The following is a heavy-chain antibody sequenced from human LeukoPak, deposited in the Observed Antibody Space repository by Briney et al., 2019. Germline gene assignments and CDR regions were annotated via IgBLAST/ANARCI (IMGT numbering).Heavy chain of an antibody. CDR3: AKDLLPYCSGGSCSSFDY. CDR2: ISGSGGST. V-gene: IGHV3-23*01. J-gene: IGHJ4*02. CDR1: GFTFSSYA. Sequence: PGGSLRLSCAASGFTFSSYAMSWVRQAPGKGLEWVSAISGSGGSTYYADSVKGRFTISRDNSKNTLYLQMNSLRAEDTAVYYYAKDLLPYCSGGSCSSFDYWGQGTLVTVSS. D-gene: IGHD2-15*01.